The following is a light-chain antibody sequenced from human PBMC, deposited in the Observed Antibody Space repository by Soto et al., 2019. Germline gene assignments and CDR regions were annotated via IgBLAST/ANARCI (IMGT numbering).Light chain of an antibody. CDR1: QSVSPY. V-gene: IGKV3-11*01. J-gene: IGKJ5*01. Sequence: NSAAALSLSPGERSPLSGRASQSVSPYLAWYPQKPGQAPRLLIYDASNRAADIPARFSGSGSGTDFTLTISSLESEDFAVYYCQQRTSWPITFGQGTRLAIK. CDR3: QQRTSWPIT. CDR2: DAS.